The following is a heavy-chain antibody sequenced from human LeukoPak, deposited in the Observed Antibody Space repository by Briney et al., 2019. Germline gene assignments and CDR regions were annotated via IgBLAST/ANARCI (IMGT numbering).Heavy chain of an antibody. V-gene: IGHV5-51*01. D-gene: IGHD6-13*01. CDR2: IYPGDSDT. J-gene: IGHJ4*02. CDR1: GYSFTSYW. CDR3: ARQTSIAGDY. Sequence: GESLKISCKASGYSFTSYWIGWVRQMPGKGLEWMGIIYPGDSDTRYSPSFQGQVTISVNKSISTAYLQWSSLKASDTAMYYCARQTSIAGDYWGQGTLVTVSS.